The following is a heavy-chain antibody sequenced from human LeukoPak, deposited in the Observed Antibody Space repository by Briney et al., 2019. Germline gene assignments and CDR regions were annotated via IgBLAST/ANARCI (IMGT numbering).Heavy chain of an antibody. Sequence: GESLKISCKGSGYSFTSYWIGWVRQMPGKGLEYMGLIYPGDSDTRYSPSFQGQVTISADKSISTAYLQWSSLKASDTAMYYCARRVGSSWYLFDYWGQGTLVTVSS. V-gene: IGHV5-51*01. D-gene: IGHD6-13*01. CDR3: ARRVGSSWYLFDY. J-gene: IGHJ4*02. CDR2: IYPGDSDT. CDR1: GYSFTSYW.